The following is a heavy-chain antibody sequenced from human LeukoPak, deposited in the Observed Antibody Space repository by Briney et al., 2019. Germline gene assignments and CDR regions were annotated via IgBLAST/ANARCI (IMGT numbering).Heavy chain of an antibody. D-gene: IGHD1-14*01. CDR1: GCTFTSYY. V-gene: IGHV1-46*01. J-gene: IGHJ5*02. Sequence: GASVKVSCKASGCTFTSYYMHWVRQAPGQGLEWMGIINPSGGSTSYAQKFQGRVTMTRDTSTSTVYMELSSLRSEDTAVYYWARGSIRGWFDPWGQGTLVTVSS. CDR3: ARGSIRGWFDP. CDR2: INPSGGST.